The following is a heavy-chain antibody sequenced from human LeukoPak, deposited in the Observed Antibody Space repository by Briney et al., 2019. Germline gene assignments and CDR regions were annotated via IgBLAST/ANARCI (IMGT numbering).Heavy chain of an antibody. Sequence: SETLSLTCTVSGASISNHYWSWIRQSPGKGLEWIGYVHHNGDTNYNPSRKSRVAISVDTSRNQFSLTLYSVSAADTAVYYCARGSTRADDYWGQGTLVTVSS. D-gene: IGHD2/OR15-2a*01. V-gene: IGHV4-59*11. CDR2: VHHNGDT. CDR1: GASISNHY. J-gene: IGHJ4*02. CDR3: ARGSTRADDY.